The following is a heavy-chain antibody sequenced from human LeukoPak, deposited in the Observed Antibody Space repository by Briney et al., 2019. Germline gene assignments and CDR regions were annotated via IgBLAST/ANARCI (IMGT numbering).Heavy chain of an antibody. CDR3: ARNVGSGLDY. CDR1: GYTLTSYD. V-gene: IGHV1-46*03. J-gene: IGHJ4*02. Sequence: ASVKVSCKASGYTLTSYDINWVRQAPGQGLEWMGFINPSGGSTSYAQKFQGRVTMTRDTSTSTVYMDLSSLRSEDTAVYYCARNVGSGLDYWGQGTLVIVSS. CDR2: INPSGGST. D-gene: IGHD3-10*01.